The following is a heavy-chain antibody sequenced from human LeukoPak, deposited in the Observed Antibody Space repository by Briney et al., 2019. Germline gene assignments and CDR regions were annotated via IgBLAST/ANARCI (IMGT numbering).Heavy chain of an antibody. Sequence: GGSLRLSCSASGFTFSSYAMHWVRQAPEKGLEYVSAISSNGGSTYYADSVKGRFTISRDNSKNTLYLQMSSLRAEDTAVYYCVKGSYSSSFSFDYWGQGTLVTVSS. V-gene: IGHV3-64D*09. CDR2: ISSNGGST. CDR3: VKGSYSSSFSFDY. D-gene: IGHD6-13*01. J-gene: IGHJ4*02. CDR1: GFTFSSYA.